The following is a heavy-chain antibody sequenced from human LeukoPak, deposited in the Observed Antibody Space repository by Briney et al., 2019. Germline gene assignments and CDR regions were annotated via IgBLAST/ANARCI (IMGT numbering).Heavy chain of an antibody. J-gene: IGHJ4*02. CDR2: ISGSGDSI. V-gene: IGHV3-23*01. CDR3: AKDCGSTSCYVDY. D-gene: IGHD2-2*01. CDR1: GFSFSNYD. Sequence: GGSLRLSCAASGFSFSNYDMSWVRQAPGKGLEWVSAISGSGDSIYYADSVKGRFTISRDNSKNTLYLQMNSLRAEDTAVYYCAKDCGSTSCYVDYWGQGTLVTVSS.